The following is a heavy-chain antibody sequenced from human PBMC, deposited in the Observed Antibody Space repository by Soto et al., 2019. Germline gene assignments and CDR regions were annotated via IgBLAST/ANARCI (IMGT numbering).Heavy chain of an antibody. V-gene: IGHV4-31*03. J-gene: IGHJ6*02. CDR1: GGSVNNANYF. CDR3: ARDADYGGSRGGMDV. CDR2: IYYSGST. D-gene: IGHD4-17*01. Sequence: QVRLEESGPGLVKPSETPSLICSVSGGSVNNANYFWNWIRHHPENGLEWIGYIYYSGSTRYNPSFKSRVTLSIDTSKNQFSLSLNSVTVADTAVYFCARDADYGGSRGGMDVWGRGTTVTVSS.